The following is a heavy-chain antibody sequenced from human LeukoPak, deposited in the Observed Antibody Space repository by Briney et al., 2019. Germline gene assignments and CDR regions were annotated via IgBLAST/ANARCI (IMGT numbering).Heavy chain of an antibody. V-gene: IGHV1-8*01. D-gene: IGHD6-13*01. CDR2: MNPNSGNT. J-gene: IGHJ3*02. Sequence: ASVKVSCKASGYTFTSYDINWVRQATGQGLEWMGWMNPNSGNTGYAQKFQGRVTMTRNTSISTAYMELSSLRSVDTAVYYCATSDTWAAAASDAFDIWGQGTMVTVSS. CDR3: ATSDTWAAAASDAFDI. CDR1: GYTFTSYD.